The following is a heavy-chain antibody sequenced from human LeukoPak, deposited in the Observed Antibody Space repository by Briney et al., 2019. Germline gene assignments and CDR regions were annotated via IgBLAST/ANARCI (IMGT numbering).Heavy chain of an antibody. CDR1: GGSISSYY. D-gene: IGHD6-13*01. V-gene: IGHV4-59*01. CDR2: IYYSGST. CDR3: ARAGGVHERSSWYLDWFDP. Sequence: PSETLPLTCTVSGGSISSYYWSWIRQPPGKGLEWIGYIYYSGSTNYNPSLKSRVTISVDTSKNQFSLKLSSVTAADTAVYYCARAGGVHERSSWYLDWFDPWGQGTLVTVSS. J-gene: IGHJ5*02.